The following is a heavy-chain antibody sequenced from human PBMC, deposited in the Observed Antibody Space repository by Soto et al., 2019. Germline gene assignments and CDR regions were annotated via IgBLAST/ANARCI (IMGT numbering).Heavy chain of an antibody. CDR3: ASTPPFLSSGYYPIPYFDY. V-gene: IGHV3-21*01. CDR1: GFTFSSYS. Sequence: GSLRLSCAASGFTFSSYSMNWVRQAPGKGLEWVSSISSSSSYIYYADSVKGRFTISRDNAKNSLYLQMNSLRAEDTAVYYCASTPPFLSSGYYPIPYFDYWGQGTLVTVSS. J-gene: IGHJ4*02. CDR2: ISSSSSYI. D-gene: IGHD3-22*01.